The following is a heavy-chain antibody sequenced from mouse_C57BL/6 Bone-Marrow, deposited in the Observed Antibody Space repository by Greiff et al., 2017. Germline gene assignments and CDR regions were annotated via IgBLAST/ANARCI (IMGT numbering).Heavy chain of an antibody. CDR2: ISSGSSTI. V-gene: IGHV5-17*01. J-gene: IGHJ2*01. CDR3: ARGDYGGDY. CDR1: GFTFSDYG. Sequence: EVKLMESGGGLVKPGGSLKLSCAASGFTFSDYGMHWVRQAPEKGLEWVAYISSGSSTIYYADTVKGRFTISRDNAKNTLFLQMTSLRSEDTAMFYCARGDYGGDYWGQGTTLTVSS. D-gene: IGHD2-4*01.